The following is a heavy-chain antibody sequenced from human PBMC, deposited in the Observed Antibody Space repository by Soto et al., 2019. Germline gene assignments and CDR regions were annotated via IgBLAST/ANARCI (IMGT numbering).Heavy chain of an antibody. V-gene: IGHV3-33*01. Sequence: QVQLVESGGGVVQPGRSLRLSCAASGFTFSSYGMHWVRQAPGKGLEWVAVIWYDGSNKYYADSVKGRFTISRDNSKNRLYLQMNSLRAEDTAVYYCARVGQLLSRHNWFDPWGQGTLVTVSS. CDR3: ARVGQLLSRHNWFDP. CDR2: IWYDGSNK. J-gene: IGHJ5*02. CDR1: GFTFSSYG. D-gene: IGHD6-6*01.